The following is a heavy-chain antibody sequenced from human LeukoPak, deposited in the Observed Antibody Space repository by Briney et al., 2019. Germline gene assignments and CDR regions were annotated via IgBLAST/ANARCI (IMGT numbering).Heavy chain of an antibody. CDR1: GGSISSSDYY. D-gene: IGHD5-24*01. Sequence: SETLSLTCTVSGGSISSSDYYWPWIRQPPGRSLEWIGSIYYSGNTHYNPSLKSRVTISVDTSKNQFSLKLSSVTAADTAVYYCARQGLIVMAGEGDFDYWGQGTLVTVSS. CDR2: IYYSGNT. V-gene: IGHV4-39*01. CDR3: ARQGLIVMAGEGDFDY. J-gene: IGHJ4*02.